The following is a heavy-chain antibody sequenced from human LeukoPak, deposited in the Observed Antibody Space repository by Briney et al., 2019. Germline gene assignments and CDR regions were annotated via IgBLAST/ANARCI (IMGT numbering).Heavy chain of an antibody. J-gene: IGHJ3*02. CDR3: ARLKASPNKSSAKPLGAAFDI. Sequence: GGSLRLSCAASGFTFSSYWMSWVRQAPGKGLEWVANIKKDGSEKYYVDSVKGRFTISRDNAKKSLYLQMNSLRAEDTAVYYCARLKASPNKSSAKPLGAAFDIWGQGTMVTVSS. CDR2: IKKDGSEK. V-gene: IGHV3-7*01. CDR1: GFTFSSYW. D-gene: IGHD3-10*01.